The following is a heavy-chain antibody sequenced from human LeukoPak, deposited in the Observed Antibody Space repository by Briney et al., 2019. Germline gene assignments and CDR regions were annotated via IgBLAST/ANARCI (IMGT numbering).Heavy chain of an antibody. Sequence: GGSLRLTCAASGFTFSSYAMSWVRQAPGKGLEWVSAISASGGSTHYADSVKGRFTISRDNTKNTLYLQMNSLRTEDTAVYYCAKDYTSGWFKAAFDIWGQGTMVTVSS. D-gene: IGHD6-19*01. CDR2: ISASGGST. CDR1: GFTFSSYA. J-gene: IGHJ3*02. CDR3: AKDYTSGWFKAAFDI. V-gene: IGHV3-23*01.